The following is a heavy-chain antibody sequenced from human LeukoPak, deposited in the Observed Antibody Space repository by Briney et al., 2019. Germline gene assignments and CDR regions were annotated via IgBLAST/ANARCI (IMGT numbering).Heavy chain of an antibody. CDR1: GFTFGDYA. CDR3: TRDQTPYY. CDR2: IRSKIYGGTP. Sequence: GGSLRLSCTASGFTFGDYAMTWVRQAPGKGLEWVGFIRSKIYGGTPEYAASVKGRFTISRDDSKGTAYLQMNSLKTEDTAVYYCTRDQTPYYWGQGTLVTVSS. V-gene: IGHV3-49*04. J-gene: IGHJ4*02.